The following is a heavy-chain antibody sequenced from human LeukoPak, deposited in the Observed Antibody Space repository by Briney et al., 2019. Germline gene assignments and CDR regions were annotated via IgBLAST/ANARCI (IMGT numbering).Heavy chain of an antibody. V-gene: IGHV4-34*01. CDR2: INHSGST. D-gene: IGHD2-2*01. CDR1: GGSFSGYY. J-gene: IGHJ4*02. CDR3: ARDRPRYCSSTSCQRALDY. Sequence: PSETLSLTCAVYGGSFSGYYWSWIRQPPGKGLEWIGEINHSGSTNYNPPLKSRVTISVDTSKNQFSLKLSSVTAADTAVYHCARDRPRYCSSTSCQRALDYWGQGTLVTVSS.